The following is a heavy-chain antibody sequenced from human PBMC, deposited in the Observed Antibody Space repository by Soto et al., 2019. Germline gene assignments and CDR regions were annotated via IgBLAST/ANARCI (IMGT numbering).Heavy chain of an antibody. Sequence: ASVKVSCKASGYTFTSYDINWVRQATGQGLEWMGWMNPNSGNTGYAKKFQGRVTMTRNTSISTAYMELSSLRSEDTAVYYCARVLRWNYPHYYYYYGMDVWGQGTTVTVSS. CDR3: ARVLRWNYPHYYYYYGMDV. J-gene: IGHJ6*02. V-gene: IGHV1-8*01. CDR1: GYTFTSYD. CDR2: MNPNSGNT. D-gene: IGHD1-7*01.